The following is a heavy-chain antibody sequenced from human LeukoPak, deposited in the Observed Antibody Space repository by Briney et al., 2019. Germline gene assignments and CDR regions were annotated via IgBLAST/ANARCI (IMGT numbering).Heavy chain of an antibody. D-gene: IGHD4-17*01. Sequence: GGSLRLSCVASGFTFSSYAMSWVRQAPGKGLEWVSATSGSGGSTYYADSVKGRFTISRDNSKNTLYLQMNSLRAEDTAVYYCAKTGGDYAFAPLFDYWGQGTLVTVSS. J-gene: IGHJ4*02. V-gene: IGHV3-23*01. CDR3: AKTGGDYAFAPLFDY. CDR2: TSGSGGST. CDR1: GFTFSSYA.